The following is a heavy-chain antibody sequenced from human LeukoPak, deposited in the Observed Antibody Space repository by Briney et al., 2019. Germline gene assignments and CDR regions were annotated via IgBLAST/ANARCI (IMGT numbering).Heavy chain of an antibody. V-gene: IGHV1-18*04. Sequence: ASVKVSCKASGYRFTEYYIHWVRQAPGQGLEWMGWISAYNGNTNYAQKFQGRVTMTTDTSTNTAYMEMRSLRFDDTAVYYCAQNQRGSMSYFLDSWGQGTLVTVSS. CDR3: AQNQRGSMSYFLDS. J-gene: IGHJ5*01. CDR2: ISAYNGNT. D-gene: IGHD1-26*01. CDR1: GYRFTEYY.